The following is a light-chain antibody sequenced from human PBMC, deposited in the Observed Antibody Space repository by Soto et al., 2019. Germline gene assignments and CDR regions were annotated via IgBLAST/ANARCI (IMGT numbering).Light chain of an antibody. Sequence: EIVLTQSPGTLSLSPGERATLSFRASQSVSSSYLAWYQQKPGQAPRLLIYGASSRATGIPDRFSGSGSGTDFTLTISRLEPEDFAVYYCQQYGSSQTFGPGTKVDIK. CDR2: GAS. CDR3: QQYGSSQT. CDR1: QSVSSSY. J-gene: IGKJ3*01. V-gene: IGKV3-20*01.